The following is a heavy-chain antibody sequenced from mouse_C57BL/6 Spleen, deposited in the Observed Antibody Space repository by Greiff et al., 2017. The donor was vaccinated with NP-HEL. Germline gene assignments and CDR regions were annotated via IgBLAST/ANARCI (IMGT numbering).Heavy chain of an antibody. CDR1: GYAFSSSW. D-gene: IGHD2-1*01. CDR3: ARYGNSLYFDY. CDR2: IYPGDGDT. Sequence: QVQLQQSGPELVKPGASVKISCKASGYAFSSSWMNWVKQRPGKGLEWIGRIYPGDGDTNYNGKFKGKATLTADKSSSTAYMQLSSLTSEDSAVYFCARYGNSLYFDYWGQGTTLTVAS. J-gene: IGHJ2*01. V-gene: IGHV1-82*01.